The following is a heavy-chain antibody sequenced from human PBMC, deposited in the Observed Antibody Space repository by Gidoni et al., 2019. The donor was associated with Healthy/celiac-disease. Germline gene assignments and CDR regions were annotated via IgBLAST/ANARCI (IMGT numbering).Heavy chain of an antibody. Sequence: QVTLKESGPVLVKPTETLTLTCTVSGFSLSNARMGVSWIRQPPGKALEWLAHIFSNDEKYYSTSLKSRLTISKDTTKSQVVLTMTNMDPVDTATYYCARISITMVRGVIEGFDYWGQGTLVTVSS. CDR1: GFSLSNARMG. CDR3: ARISITMVRGVIEGFDY. J-gene: IGHJ4*02. CDR2: IFSNDEK. V-gene: IGHV2-26*01. D-gene: IGHD3-10*01.